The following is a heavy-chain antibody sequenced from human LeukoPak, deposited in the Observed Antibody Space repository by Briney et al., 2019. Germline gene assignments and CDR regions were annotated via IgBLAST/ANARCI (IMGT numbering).Heavy chain of an antibody. Sequence: PGGSLRLSCAASGFTFSSYSMNWVRQAPGKGLEWVSYISSSSSTIYYADSVKGRFTISRDNAKSSPYLQMNSLRAEDTAVYYCARADNYYCSGGSCFFDYWGQGTLVTVSS. V-gene: IGHV3-48*01. CDR1: GFTFSSYS. J-gene: IGHJ4*02. D-gene: IGHD2-15*01. CDR2: ISSSSSTI. CDR3: ARADNYYCSGGSCFFDY.